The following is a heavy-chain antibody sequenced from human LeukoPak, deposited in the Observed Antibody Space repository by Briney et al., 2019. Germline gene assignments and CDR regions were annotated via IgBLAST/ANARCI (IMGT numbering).Heavy chain of an antibody. J-gene: IGHJ4*02. Sequence: SVEVSCKASGGTFSSYTISWVRQAPGQGLEWMGRIIPILGIANYAQKFQGRVTITADKSTSTAYMELSSLRSEDTAVYYCASGDYDHSRRYWGQGTLVTVSS. D-gene: IGHD4-17*01. V-gene: IGHV1-69*02. CDR2: IIPILGIA. CDR3: ASGDYDHSRRY. CDR1: GGTFSSYT.